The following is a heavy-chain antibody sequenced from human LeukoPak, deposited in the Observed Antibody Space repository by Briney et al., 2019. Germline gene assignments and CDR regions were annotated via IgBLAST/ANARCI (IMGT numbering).Heavy chain of an antibody. Sequence: GGSLRLSCAASGFTFSSYGMHWVRQAPGKGLESVAVIWYDGSNKYYADSVKGRFTISRDNSKNTLYLQMNSLRAEDTAVYYCARSKMQLWLQGFDYWGQGTLVTVSS. V-gene: IGHV3-33*01. J-gene: IGHJ4*02. CDR3: ARSKMQLWLQGFDY. CDR2: IWYDGSNK. D-gene: IGHD5-18*01. CDR1: GFTFSSYG.